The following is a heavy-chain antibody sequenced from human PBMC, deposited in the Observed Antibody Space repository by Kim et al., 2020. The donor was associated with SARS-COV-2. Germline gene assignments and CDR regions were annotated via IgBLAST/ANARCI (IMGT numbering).Heavy chain of an antibody. CDR3: AREYVEEVYDSRTGAFDY. V-gene: IGHV3-11*01. CDR2: ISSSGSTI. D-gene: IGHD3-22*01. Sequence: GGSLRLSCAASGFTFSDYYMSWIRQAPGKGLEWVSYISSSGSTIYYADSVKGRFTISRDNAKNSLYLQMNSLRAEDTAVYYCAREYVEEVYDSRTGAFDYWGQGTLVTVSS. J-gene: IGHJ4*02. CDR1: GFTFSDYY.